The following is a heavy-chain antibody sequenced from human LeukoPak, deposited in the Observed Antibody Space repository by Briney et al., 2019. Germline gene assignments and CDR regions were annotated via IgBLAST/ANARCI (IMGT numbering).Heavy chain of an antibody. CDR1: GGSISSGGYY. CDR3: ARVHREAVAGIG. CDR2: IYHSGST. V-gene: IGHV4-30-2*01. D-gene: IGHD6-19*01. J-gene: IGHJ4*02. Sequence: SQTLSLTCTVSGGSISSGGYYWSWIRQPPGKGLEWIGYIYHSGSTYYNPSLKSRVTISVDRSKNQFSLKLSSVTAADTAVYYCARVHREAVAGIGWGQGALATVSS.